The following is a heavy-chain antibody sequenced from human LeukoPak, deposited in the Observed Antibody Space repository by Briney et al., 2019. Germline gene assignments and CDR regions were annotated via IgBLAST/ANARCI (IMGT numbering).Heavy chain of an antibody. Sequence: GGSLRLSCAASGFTFSSYWMHWVRHAPGKGLVWVSRINSDGSSTSYADSVKGRFTISRDNAKNTLYLQMNSLRAEDTAVYYCARESSGYYNGDYWGQGTLVTVSS. CDR3: ARESSGYYNGDY. CDR2: INSDGSST. V-gene: IGHV3-74*01. CDR1: GFTFSSYW. J-gene: IGHJ4*02. D-gene: IGHD3-22*01.